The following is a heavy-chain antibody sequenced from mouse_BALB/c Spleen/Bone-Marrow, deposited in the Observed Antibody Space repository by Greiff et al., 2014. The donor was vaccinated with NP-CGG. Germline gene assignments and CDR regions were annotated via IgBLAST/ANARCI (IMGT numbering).Heavy chain of an antibody. D-gene: IGHD1-1*01. Sequence: VQLQQSGAELVKPGASVKLSCTAPGFNIKDTYMHWVKQRPEQGLEWIRRIDPANGNTKYDPKFQGKATITADTSSNTAYLQLSSLTSEDTAVYYCASYYYGHYFDYWGQGTTLTVSS. J-gene: IGHJ2*01. CDR2: IDPANGNT. CDR3: ASYYYGHYFDY. V-gene: IGHV14-3*02. CDR1: GFNIKDTY.